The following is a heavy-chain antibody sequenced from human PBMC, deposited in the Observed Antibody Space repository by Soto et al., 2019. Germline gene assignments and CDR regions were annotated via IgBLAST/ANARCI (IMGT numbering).Heavy chain of an antibody. CDR1: GFTFTSYA. CDR3: AKYGNRGYDFWIGYYTELDY. V-gene: IGHV3-23*01. D-gene: IGHD3-3*01. Sequence: EVQLLESGGGLVQPGGSLRLSCAASGFTFTSYAMSWVRQAPGKGLEWVSAISGTGVSTYYADSVKGRFTISRDNSKNTLYRQMNSRRAEDTAVYYCAKYGNRGYDFWIGYYTELDYWGQGTLVTVSS. J-gene: IGHJ4*02. CDR2: ISGTGVST.